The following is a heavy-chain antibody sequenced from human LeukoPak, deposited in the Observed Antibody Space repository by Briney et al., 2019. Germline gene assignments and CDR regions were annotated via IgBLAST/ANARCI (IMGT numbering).Heavy chain of an antibody. Sequence: GASVKVSCKASGYTFTGYYMHSVRQAPGRGLEWMGWINPNSGGTNYAQKFQGRVTMTRDTSISTAYMELSRLRSDDTAVYYCATSGYGEDWFDPWGQGTLVTVSS. CDR3: ATSGYGEDWFDP. J-gene: IGHJ5*02. CDR2: INPNSGGT. V-gene: IGHV1-2*02. D-gene: IGHD5-12*01. CDR1: GYTFTGYY.